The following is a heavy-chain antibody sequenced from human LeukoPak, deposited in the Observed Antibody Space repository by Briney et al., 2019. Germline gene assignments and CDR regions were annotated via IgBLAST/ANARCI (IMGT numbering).Heavy chain of an antibody. CDR1: GFTFSSYR. V-gene: IGHV3-7*01. Sequence: GGSLRLSCAASGFTFSSYRMSWVRQAPGRGLEWVANIKQDGNEKYYVDSVKGRFTISRDNAKNSLYLQMNSLRAEDTTVYYCATYYYGSENYYKRFDYWGQGTLVTVSS. J-gene: IGHJ4*02. CDR2: IKQDGNEK. CDR3: ATYYYGSENYYKRFDY. D-gene: IGHD3-10*01.